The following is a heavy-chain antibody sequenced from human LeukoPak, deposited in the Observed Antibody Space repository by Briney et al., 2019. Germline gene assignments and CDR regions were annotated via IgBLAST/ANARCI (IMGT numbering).Heavy chain of an antibody. Sequence: SETLSLTCTVSGGSISSSSYYWGWIRQSPGKGLEWIGRIYTSGSTNYNPSLKSRVTMSVDTSKNQFSLKLSSVTAADTAVYYCARDSLVGAYYYFDYWGQGTLVTVSS. V-gene: IGHV4-39*07. CDR1: GGSISSSSYY. CDR2: IYTSGST. J-gene: IGHJ4*02. D-gene: IGHD1-26*01. CDR3: ARDSLVGAYYYFDY.